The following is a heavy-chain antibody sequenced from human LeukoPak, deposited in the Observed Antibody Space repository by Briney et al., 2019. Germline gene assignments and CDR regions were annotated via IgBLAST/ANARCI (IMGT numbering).Heavy chain of an antibody. Sequence: ASVKVSCKASGGTFSSYAISWVRQAPGQGLEWMGGIIPIFSTANYAQKFQGRVTITTDESTSTAYMELSSLRSEDTAVYYCARDRCSSTSCYTDDAFDIWGQGTMVTVSS. CDR2: IIPIFSTA. J-gene: IGHJ3*02. CDR3: ARDRCSSTSCYTDDAFDI. D-gene: IGHD2-2*02. CDR1: GGTFSSYA. V-gene: IGHV1-69*05.